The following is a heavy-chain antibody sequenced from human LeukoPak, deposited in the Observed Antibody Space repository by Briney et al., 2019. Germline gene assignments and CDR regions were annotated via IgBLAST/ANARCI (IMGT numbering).Heavy chain of an antibody. CDR2: IKQDGSEK. Sequence: SGGSLRLSCAASGFTFSSYWMSWVRQAPGKGLEWVANIKQDGSEKYYVDSVKGRFTISRDNSKNTLYLQMNSLRAEDTAVYYCARDRVGATDYFDYWGQGTLVTVSS. CDR3: ARDRVGATDYFDY. D-gene: IGHD1-26*01. J-gene: IGHJ4*02. V-gene: IGHV3-7*01. CDR1: GFTFSSYW.